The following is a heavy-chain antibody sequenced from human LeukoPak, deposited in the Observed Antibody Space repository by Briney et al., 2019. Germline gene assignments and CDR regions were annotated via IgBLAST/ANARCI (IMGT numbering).Heavy chain of an antibody. Sequence: PGGSLRLSCAASGFTFSSYGMHWVRQAPGKGLEWVAVISYDGSNKYYADSVKGRFTISRDNSKNTLYLQMNSLRAEDTAVYYCAKDDRATGRDVWGQGTTVTVSS. J-gene: IGHJ6*02. CDR2: ISYDGSNK. CDR1: GFTFSSYG. CDR3: AKDDRATGRDV. V-gene: IGHV3-30*18. D-gene: IGHD1-26*01.